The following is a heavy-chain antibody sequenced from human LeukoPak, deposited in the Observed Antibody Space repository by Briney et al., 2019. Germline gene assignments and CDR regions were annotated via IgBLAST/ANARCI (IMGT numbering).Heavy chain of an antibody. V-gene: IGHV4-4*07. CDR2: IYTSGST. Sequence: SETLSLTCTASGGSISSYYWSWIRQPAGKGLEWIGRIYTSGSTNYNPSLKSRVTMSVDTSKNQLSLKLSSVTAADTAVYYCARDSYSSSWYRFDPWGQGTLVTVSS. CDR1: GGSISSYY. J-gene: IGHJ5*02. CDR3: ARDSYSSSWYRFDP. D-gene: IGHD6-13*01.